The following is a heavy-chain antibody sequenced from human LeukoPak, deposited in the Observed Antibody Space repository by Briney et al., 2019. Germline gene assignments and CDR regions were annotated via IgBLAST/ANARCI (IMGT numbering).Heavy chain of an antibody. J-gene: IGHJ4*02. Sequence: PSETLSLTCTVSGGSISSSSYYWGWIRQPPGKGLEWIRSIYYSGSTYYNPSLKSRVTISVDTSKNQFSLKLSSVTAADTAVYYCASHTIAVALYYFDYWGQGTLVTVSS. CDR3: ASHTIAVALYYFDY. CDR1: GGSISSSSYY. D-gene: IGHD6-19*01. V-gene: IGHV4-39*01. CDR2: IYYSGST.